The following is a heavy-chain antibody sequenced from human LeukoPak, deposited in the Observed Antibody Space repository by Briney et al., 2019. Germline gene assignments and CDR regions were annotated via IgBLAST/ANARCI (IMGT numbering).Heavy chain of an antibody. J-gene: IGHJ6*03. CDR1: GYTFTSYY. D-gene: IGHD3-16*01. V-gene: IGHV1-69*05. CDR3: ASKRLLGALGSYYNYYRDV. Sequence: SVKVSCKASGYTFTSYYMHWVRQAPGQGLEWMGRIIPIFGTANYAQKFQGRVTITTDESTSTAYMELSSLRSEDTALYYCASKRLLGALGSYYNYYRDVWAKGPRSPSP. CDR2: IIPIFGTA.